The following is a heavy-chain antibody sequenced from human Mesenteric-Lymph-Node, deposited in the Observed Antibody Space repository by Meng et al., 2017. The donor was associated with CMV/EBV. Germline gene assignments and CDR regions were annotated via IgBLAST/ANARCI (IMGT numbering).Heavy chain of an antibody. CDR3: ARDYWSSSGGMDV. CDR2: ISYDGKTQ. D-gene: IGHD6-6*01. Sequence: GESLKISCAASGFTFIAYAFHWVRQAPGKGLEWVAVISYDGKTQYYADSVKGRFTISRDNSNNMLYLQMSSLRLEDTAVYYCARDYWSSSGGMDVWGQGTTVTVSS. CDR1: GFTFIAYA. J-gene: IGHJ6*02. V-gene: IGHV3-30*04.